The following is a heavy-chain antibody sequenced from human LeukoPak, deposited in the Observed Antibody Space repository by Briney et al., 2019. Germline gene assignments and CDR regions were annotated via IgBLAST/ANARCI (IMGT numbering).Heavy chain of an antibody. J-gene: IGHJ4*02. CDR2: IIPMFGTA. Sequence: GSSVKVSYKASGGTFSSYAISWVRQAPGQGLEWMGGIIPMFGTANYAQKFQGRVTIITDESTSTAYMELSSLRSEDTAVYYCARDRYDSSGYFDYWGQGTLVTVSS. CDR1: GGTFSSYA. D-gene: IGHD3-22*01. CDR3: ARDRYDSSGYFDY. V-gene: IGHV1-69*05.